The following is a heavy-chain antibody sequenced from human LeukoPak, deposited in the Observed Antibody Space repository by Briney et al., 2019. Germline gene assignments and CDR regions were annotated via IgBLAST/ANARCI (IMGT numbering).Heavy chain of an antibody. V-gene: IGHV5-51*01. CDR1: GYSFTSYW. CDR3: ARHVVAAAGRDYHYYMDV. D-gene: IGHD6-13*01. CDR2: IYPGDSDT. J-gene: IGHJ6*03. Sequence: GESLKISCKGSGYSFTSYWIGWVRQMPGKGLEWMGIIYPGDSDTRYSPSFQGQVTISADKSISTAYLQWSSLKASDTAMYYCARHVVAAAGRDYHYYMDVWGKGTTVTVSS.